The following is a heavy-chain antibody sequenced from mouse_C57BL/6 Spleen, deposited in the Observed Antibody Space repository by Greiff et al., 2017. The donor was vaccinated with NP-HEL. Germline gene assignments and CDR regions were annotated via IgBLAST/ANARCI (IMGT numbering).Heavy chain of an antibody. CDR1: GFSFNTYA. J-gene: IGHJ2*01. CDR2: IRSKSNNYAT. D-gene: IGHD2-4*01. V-gene: IGHV10-1*01. Sequence: EVMLVESGGGLVQPKGSLKLSCAASGFSFNTYAMNWVRQAPGKGLEWVARIRSKSNNYATYYADSVKDRFTISRDDSESMLYLQMNNLKTEDTAMYYCVRQDYDKGFDYWGQGTTLTVSS. CDR3: VRQDYDKGFDY.